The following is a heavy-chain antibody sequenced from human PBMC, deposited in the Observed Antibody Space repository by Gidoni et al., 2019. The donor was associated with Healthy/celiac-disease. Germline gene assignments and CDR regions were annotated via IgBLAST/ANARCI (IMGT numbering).Heavy chain of an antibody. CDR3: AKCDLHSNHYGDNCGDDFDI. Sequence: EVQLVESGGGLVQPGRSLRLSCAASGFTFDDYAMHWVRQAPGKGLEWVSGISWNSGSIGYADSVKGRFTISRDNAKNSLYLQMNSLRAEDTALYDCAKCDLHSNHYGDNCGDDFDIWGQGTMVTVSS. V-gene: IGHV3-9*01. D-gene: IGHD4-17*01. CDR1: GFTFDDYA. CDR2: ISWNSGSI. J-gene: IGHJ3*02.